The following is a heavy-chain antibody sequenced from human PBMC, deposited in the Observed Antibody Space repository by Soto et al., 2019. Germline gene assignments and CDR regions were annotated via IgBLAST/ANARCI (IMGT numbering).Heavy chain of an antibody. D-gene: IGHD2-15*01. J-gene: IGHJ4*02. CDR1: GFTFSSYA. Sequence: EVQLLESGGGLVQPGGSLRLSCAASGFTFSSYAMSWVRQAPGKGLEWVSAISGSGGSTYYADSVKGRFTISRDNSNNTLYLQMNSLRAEDTAVYYCAKGEPALVVVAATVFDYWGQGTLVTVSS. CDR2: ISGSGGST. V-gene: IGHV3-23*01. CDR3: AKGEPALVVVAATVFDY.